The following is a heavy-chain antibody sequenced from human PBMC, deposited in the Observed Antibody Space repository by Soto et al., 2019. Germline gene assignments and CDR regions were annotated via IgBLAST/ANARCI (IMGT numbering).Heavy chain of an antibody. J-gene: IGHJ3*02. CDR1: GFTFSSYW. CDR2: ISNDGTTT. V-gene: IGHV3-74*03. Sequence: GESLKISCAASGFTFSSYWMEWVRQAPGEGLVWVSQISNDGTTTEYADFVKGRFTVSRDNAKNTVHLQMNSLRAEDTAVYYCARDRGLHFDIWGQGTVVTVSS. CDR3: ARDRGLHFDI.